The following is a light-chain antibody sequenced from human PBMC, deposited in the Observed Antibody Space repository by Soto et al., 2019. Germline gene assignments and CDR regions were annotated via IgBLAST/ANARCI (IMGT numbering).Light chain of an antibody. CDR3: QQYGSSPLIT. Sequence: EIVLTQSPGTLSFSPPERASLSCRASQSVSSSYLAWYQQKPGQAPRLLIYGASSRATGIPDRFSGSGSGTDFTLTISRLEPEDFAVYYCQQYGSSPLITFGQGTRLEIK. J-gene: IGKJ5*01. CDR2: GAS. V-gene: IGKV3-20*01. CDR1: QSVSSSY.